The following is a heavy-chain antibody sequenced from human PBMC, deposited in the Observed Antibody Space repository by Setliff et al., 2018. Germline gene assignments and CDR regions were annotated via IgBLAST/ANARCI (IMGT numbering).Heavy chain of an antibody. J-gene: IGHJ4*02. CDR3: ARGRDGYNDFDY. D-gene: IGHD5-12*01. Sequence: KPSETLSLTCNVSGDSISSARYYWSWIRQSPGTGLEWIGYFFYAGSTSYNPSLKGRATISVDTSKTLLSLKLSSVTAADTAVYYCARGRDGYNDFDYWGQGTLVTVSS. CDR2: FFYAGST. CDR1: GDSISSARYY. V-gene: IGHV4-61*01.